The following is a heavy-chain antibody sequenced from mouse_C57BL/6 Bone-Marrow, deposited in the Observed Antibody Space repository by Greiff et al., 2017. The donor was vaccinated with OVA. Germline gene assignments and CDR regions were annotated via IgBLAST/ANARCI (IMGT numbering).Heavy chain of an antibody. Sequence: QVQLQQPGAELVKPGASVKLSCKASGYTFTSYWMHWVRQRPGQGLEWIGMIHPNSGSTNYNEKFKSKATLTVDKSSSTAYMQLSSLTSEDSAVYYCARPIYYDQFAYWGQGTLVTVSA. J-gene: IGHJ3*01. CDR3: ARPIYYDQFAY. CDR2: IHPNSGST. CDR1: GYTFTSYW. D-gene: IGHD2-4*01. V-gene: IGHV1-64*01.